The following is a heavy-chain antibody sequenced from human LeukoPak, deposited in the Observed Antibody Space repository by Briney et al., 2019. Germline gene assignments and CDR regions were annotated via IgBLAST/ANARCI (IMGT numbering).Heavy chain of an antibody. Sequence: GGSLRLSCAASGFTFSGSAMHWVRQASGKGLEWVGRIRSKANSYATAYAASVKGRFTISRDDSKNTAYLQMNSLKTEDMAVYYCTSSTSAELYYYYGMDVWGQGTTVTVSS. CDR3: TSSTSAELYYYYGMDV. CDR2: IRSKANSYAT. J-gene: IGHJ6*02. CDR1: GFTFSGSA. V-gene: IGHV3-73*01. D-gene: IGHD2-2*01.